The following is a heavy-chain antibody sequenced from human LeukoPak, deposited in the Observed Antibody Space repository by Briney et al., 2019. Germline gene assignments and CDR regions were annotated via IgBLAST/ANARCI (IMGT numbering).Heavy chain of an antibody. Sequence: PSETLSLTCTVSGGSISSYYWSWIRQPPGKGLEWIGYIYYSGSTNYNPSLKSRVTISVDTSKNQFSLKLGSVTAADTAVYYCARRTDDYWYFDLWGRGTLVTVSS. CDR3: ARRTDDYWYFDL. J-gene: IGHJ2*01. CDR2: IYYSGST. D-gene: IGHD5-24*01. CDR1: GGSISSYY. V-gene: IGHV4-59*12.